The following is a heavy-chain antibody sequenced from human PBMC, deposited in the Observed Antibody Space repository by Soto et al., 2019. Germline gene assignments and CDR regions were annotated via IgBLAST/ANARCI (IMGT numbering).Heavy chain of an antibody. CDR1: GFTFSEYS. D-gene: IGHD6-13*01. J-gene: IGHJ4*02. CDR2: ISSDGDIT. CDR3: AKDASVKAAAYGTHFDY. Sequence: TGGSLKLSCSASGFTFSEYSMHWFRQAPGKGLQYVSTISSDGDITYYADSVKGRFTISRDNSKNTLYLQMNSLRAEDTAVYYCAKDASVKAAAYGTHFDYWGQGTLVTVSS. V-gene: IGHV3-64*04.